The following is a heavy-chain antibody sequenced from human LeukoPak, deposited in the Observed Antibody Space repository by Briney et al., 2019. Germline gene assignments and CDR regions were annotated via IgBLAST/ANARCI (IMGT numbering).Heavy chain of an antibody. D-gene: IGHD5-24*01. Sequence: GGSLRLSCAASQSIVSSRYMSWVRQAPGRGLEWVSIIYDGGKTYYADSVKGRFTISRDNFRNTLYLQMNNLRAEDTAVYFCGRDDADVKNYGIQYWGQGTLVTVSS. CDR3: GRDDADVKNYGIQY. J-gene: IGHJ4*02. CDR2: IYDGGKT. V-gene: IGHV3-53*01. CDR1: QSIVSSRY.